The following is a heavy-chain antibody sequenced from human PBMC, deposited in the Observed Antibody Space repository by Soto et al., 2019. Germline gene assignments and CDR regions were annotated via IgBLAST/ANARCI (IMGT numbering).Heavy chain of an antibody. J-gene: IGHJ2*01. CDR3: ARGRTVVPAAKVNWYFDL. Sequence: LSLTFAVSGGSISSGGYYWSWIRQHPGKGLGWIGYIYYSGSTYYNPSLKSRVTISVDTSKNQFSLKLSSVTAADTAVYYCARGRTVVPAAKVNWYFDLWGRGTLVTVSS. CDR1: GGSISSGGYY. D-gene: IGHD2-2*01. CDR2: IYYSGST. V-gene: IGHV4-31*11.